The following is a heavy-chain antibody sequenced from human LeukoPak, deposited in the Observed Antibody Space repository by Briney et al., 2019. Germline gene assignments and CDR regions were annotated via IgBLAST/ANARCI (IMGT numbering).Heavy chain of an antibody. V-gene: IGHV1-69*13. CDR3: ARLHGFLEWLFYFDY. D-gene: IGHD3-3*01. CDR1: GGTFSSYA. Sequence: ASVKVSCKASGGTFSSYAISWVRQAPGQGLEWMGGITPIFGTANYAQKFQGRVTITADESTSTAYMELSSLRSEDTAVYYCARLHGFLEWLFYFDYWGQGTLVTVSS. J-gene: IGHJ4*02. CDR2: ITPIFGTA.